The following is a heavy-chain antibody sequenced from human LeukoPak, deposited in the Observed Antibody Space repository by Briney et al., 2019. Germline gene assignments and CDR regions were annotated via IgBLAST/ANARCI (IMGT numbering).Heavy chain of an antibody. Sequence: ASVKVSCKASGGTFSSYAISWVRQAPGQGLEWMGRIIPIFGTANYAQKFQGRVTITADKSTSTAYMELSSLRSEDTAVYYCARDEGIAVAGTSPGSYYYYYMDAWGKGTTVTVSS. CDR3: ARDEGIAVAGTSPGSYYYYYMDA. V-gene: IGHV1-69*06. D-gene: IGHD6-19*01. CDR2: IIPIFGTA. J-gene: IGHJ6*03. CDR1: GGTFSSYA.